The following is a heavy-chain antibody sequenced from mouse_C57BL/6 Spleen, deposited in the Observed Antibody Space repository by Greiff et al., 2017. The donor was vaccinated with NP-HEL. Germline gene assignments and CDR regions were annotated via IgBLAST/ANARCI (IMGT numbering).Heavy chain of an antibody. CDR2: IYPGGGYT. J-gene: IGHJ4*01. CDR1: GYTFTNYW. CDR3: ARGGNIYAMDY. D-gene: IGHD2-1*01. V-gene: IGHV1-63*01. Sequence: QVQLQQSGAELVRPGTSVKMSCKASGYTFTNYWIGWAKQRPGHGLEWIGDIYPGGGYTNYNEKFKGKATLTADKSSSTAYMQFSSLTSEDSAIYYCARGGNIYAMDYWGQGTSVTVSS.